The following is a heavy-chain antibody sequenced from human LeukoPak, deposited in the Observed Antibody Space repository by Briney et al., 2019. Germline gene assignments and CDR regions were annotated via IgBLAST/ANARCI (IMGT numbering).Heavy chain of an antibody. J-gene: IGHJ4*02. CDR3: AKDARRASYCGGDCYSNFDY. Sequence: GGSLRLSCAASGFTFSSYAMSWVRQAPGKGLEWVSAISGSGGSTYYADSVKGRFTISRDNSKNTLYLQMNSLRAEDTAVYYCAKDARRASYCGGDCYSNFDYWGQGTLVTVSS. V-gene: IGHV3-23*01. CDR2: ISGSGGST. CDR1: GFTFSSYA. D-gene: IGHD2-21*01.